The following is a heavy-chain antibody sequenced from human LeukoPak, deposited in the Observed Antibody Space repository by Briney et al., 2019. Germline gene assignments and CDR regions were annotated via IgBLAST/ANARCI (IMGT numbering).Heavy chain of an antibody. Sequence: SETLSLTCTVSGGSNSNYYWSWIRQLAGKGLEWIGRIYTSGSTDYNPSLKSRVTMSVDTSKNQFSLKLSSVTAADTAVYYCARGPPPDFDYWGQGTLVTVSS. CDR3: ARGPPPDFDY. CDR1: GGSNSNYY. V-gene: IGHV4-4*07. CDR2: IYTSGST. J-gene: IGHJ4*02.